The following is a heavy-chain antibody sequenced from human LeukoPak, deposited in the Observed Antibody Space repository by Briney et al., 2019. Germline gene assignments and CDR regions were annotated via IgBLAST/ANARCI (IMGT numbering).Heavy chain of an antibody. V-gene: IGHV1-8*01. CDR1: GYTFTSYD. D-gene: IGHD3-22*01. J-gene: IGHJ4*02. CDR3: ARFYDSSGYYSQTYDY. Sequence: ASVKVSCKASGYTFTSYDINWVRQATGQGLEWMGWMNPNSGNTGYAQKFQGRVTMTRDTSTSTVYMELSSLRSEDTAVYYCARFYDSSGYYSQTYDYWGQGTLVTVSS. CDR2: MNPNSGNT.